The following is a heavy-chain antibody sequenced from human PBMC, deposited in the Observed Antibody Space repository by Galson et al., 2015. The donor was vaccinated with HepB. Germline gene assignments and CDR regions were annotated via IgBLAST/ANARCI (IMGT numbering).Heavy chain of an antibody. V-gene: IGHV1-2*02. J-gene: IGHJ5*02. D-gene: IGHD2-2*01. Sequence: SVKVSCKASGGTFSSYAISWVRQAPGQGLEWMGWINPNSGGTIYSQNFQGRVTMTRDTSISTAYMELSRLRFDDTAVYYCARGVVIVPSAIDWFDPWGQGTLVTVSS. CDR1: GGTFSSYA. CDR2: INPNSGGT. CDR3: ARGVVIVPSAIDWFDP.